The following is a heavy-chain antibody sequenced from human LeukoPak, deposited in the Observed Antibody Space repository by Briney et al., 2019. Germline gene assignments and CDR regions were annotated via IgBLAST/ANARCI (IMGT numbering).Heavy chain of an antibody. CDR1: GFTVSSNY. CDR3: ARDCSGGHTQLCGMDV. D-gene: IGHD2-15*01. Sequence: GGSLRLSCGASGFTVSSNYMSWVRQAPGKGLEWVSVIYSGGNTYYGDSVKGRFTISRDNSKNTLYLQMNSLRAEDTAVYFCARDCSGGHTQLCGMDVWGQGTTVTVSS. CDR2: IYSGGNT. V-gene: IGHV3-53*01. J-gene: IGHJ6*02.